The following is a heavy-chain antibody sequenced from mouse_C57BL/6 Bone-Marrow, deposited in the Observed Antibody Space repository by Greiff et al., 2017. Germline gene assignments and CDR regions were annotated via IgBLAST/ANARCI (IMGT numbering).Heavy chain of an antibody. CDR3: ARRPLYYDYDGWYFDV. CDR1: GYTFTSYG. J-gene: IGHJ1*03. D-gene: IGHD2-4*01. V-gene: IGHV1-81*01. Sequence: VQLQQSGAELARPGASVKLSCKASGYTFTSYGISWVKQRTGQGLEWIGEIYPRSGNTYYNEKFKGKATLTVDKSSSTAYMQLSSLTSEDSAVYYCARRPLYYDYDGWYFDVWGTGTTVTVSS. CDR2: IYPRSGNT.